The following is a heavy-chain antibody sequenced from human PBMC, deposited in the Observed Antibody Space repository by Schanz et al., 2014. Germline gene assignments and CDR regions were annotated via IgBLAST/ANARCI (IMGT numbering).Heavy chain of an antibody. CDR3: ARVPRRVTTRGGGSRYYFDY. Sequence: QVQLVESGGGVVQPGGSLRLSCAASGFTFSSYSMHWVRQAPGKGREWVAIISYDGRHKNYADSVKGRFTISRDNSKNTLHLQLNSLRAEDTAVYYCARVPRRVTTRGGGSRYYFDYWGQGTLVTVSS. CDR1: GFTFSSYS. CDR2: ISYDGRHK. J-gene: IGHJ4*02. V-gene: IGHV3-33*05. D-gene: IGHD4-17*01.